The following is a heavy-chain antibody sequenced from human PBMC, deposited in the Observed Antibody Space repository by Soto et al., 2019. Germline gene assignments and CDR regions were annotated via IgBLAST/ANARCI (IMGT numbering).Heavy chain of an antibody. CDR2: VYYSGST. V-gene: IGHV4-61*01. D-gene: IGHD2-8*01. J-gene: IGHJ4*02. CDR3: AREASYCTSGICYVRLDY. CDR1: GGSVSSGSHY. Sequence: QVQLQESGPGLVKPSETLSLTCTVSGGSVSSGSHYWSWIRQPPGKGLEWIGYVYYSGSTDYIPSLERRVTISGDTSTTQLPLKRNSVTASDTAVYYCAREASYCTSGICYVRLDYWGQGTLVTVSS.